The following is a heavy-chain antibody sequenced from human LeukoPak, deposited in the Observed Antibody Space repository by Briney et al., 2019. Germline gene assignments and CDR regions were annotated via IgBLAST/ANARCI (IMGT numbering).Heavy chain of an antibody. CDR3: ARAPSEIGGYYPEYFRH. D-gene: IGHD3-22*01. Sequence: GGSLRLSCAASGFTFSSYWMHWVRQAPGKGLVWVSRIKSDGSTNYADSVKGRFTISRDNAKNTLSLQMNSLGAEDTGVYYCARAPSEIGGYYPEYFRHWGQGTLVTVSS. CDR1: GFTFSSYW. V-gene: IGHV3-74*01. CDR2: IKSDGST. J-gene: IGHJ1*01.